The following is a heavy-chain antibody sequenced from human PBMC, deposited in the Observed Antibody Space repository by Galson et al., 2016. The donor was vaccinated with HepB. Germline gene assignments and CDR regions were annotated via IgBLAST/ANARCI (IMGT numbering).Heavy chain of an antibody. D-gene: IGHD2-2*02. CDR2: IYPGDSHT. V-gene: IGHV5-51*01. Sequence: QSGAEVKKPGESLKISCKGYGYTFDNSWIAWVRQMPGKGLEWMGIIYPGDSHTRYSPSFQGQVTISADNSISTAFLQWGSLKASDTAMYFCARLVGYCSSASCSTYYYYGMDVWGQGTTVT. CDR1: GYTFDNSW. CDR3: ARLVGYCSSASCSTYYYYGMDV. J-gene: IGHJ6*02.